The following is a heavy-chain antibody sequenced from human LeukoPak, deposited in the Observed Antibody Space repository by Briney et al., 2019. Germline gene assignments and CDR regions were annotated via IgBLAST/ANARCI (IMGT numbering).Heavy chain of an antibody. Sequence: SSPTLVNPTQTLTLTCTFSGFSLSTTGVGLNWIRQSPGKALEWLALIYWNDDKRYSPSLRSRLTITRDTSKNQVVLTMTNMDAVDTATYYCAHRGGAVTGHYYFDYWGQGTLVTVSS. CDR1: GFSLSTTGVG. V-gene: IGHV2-5*01. J-gene: IGHJ4*02. D-gene: IGHD6-19*01. CDR2: IYWNDDK. CDR3: AHRGGAVTGHYYFDY.